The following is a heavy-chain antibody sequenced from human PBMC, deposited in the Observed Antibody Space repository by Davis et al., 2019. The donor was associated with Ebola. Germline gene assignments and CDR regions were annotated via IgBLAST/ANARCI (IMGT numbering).Heavy chain of an antibody. CDR1: GGSVSSGSYY. D-gene: IGHD4-17*01. Sequence: MPSETLSLTCTVSGGSVSSGSYYWSWIRQPPGKGLEWIGYIYYSGSTNYNPSLKSRVTISVDTSKNQFSLKLSSVTAADTAVYYCATLFYGDYGVPSVDYWGQGTLVTVSS. CDR2: IYYSGST. J-gene: IGHJ4*02. CDR3: ATLFYGDYGVPSVDY. V-gene: IGHV4-61*01.